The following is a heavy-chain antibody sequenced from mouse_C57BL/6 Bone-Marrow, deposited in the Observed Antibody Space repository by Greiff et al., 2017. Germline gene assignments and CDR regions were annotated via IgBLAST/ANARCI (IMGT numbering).Heavy chain of an antibody. Sequence: VQLQQPGAELVMPGASVKLSCKASGYTFTSYWMHWVKQRPGQGLEWIGEIDPSDSYTNYNQKFKGKSTLTVDKSSSTAYMQLSSLTSEDSAVYDCARSHYDGYLDYWGQGTTLTVSS. D-gene: IGHD2-3*01. CDR2: IDPSDSYT. J-gene: IGHJ2*01. V-gene: IGHV1-69*01. CDR3: ARSHYDGYLDY. CDR1: GYTFTSYW.